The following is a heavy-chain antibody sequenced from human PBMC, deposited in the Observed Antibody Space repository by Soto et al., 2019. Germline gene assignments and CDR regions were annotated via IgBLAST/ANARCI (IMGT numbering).Heavy chain of an antibody. D-gene: IGHD3-16*01. CDR1: GFTFSSSE. J-gene: IGHJ6*02. CDR3: VRGGDYYGMDV. V-gene: IGHV3-48*03. CDR2: ISTSGVKI. Sequence: GGSLRLSCAASGFTFSSSEMNWVRQAPGKGLEWVSYISTSGVKIYYGDSVKGRFTISRDNDDGSLVLEMSSLRPEETGVSNCVRGGDYYGMDVWGQGTTVTVSS.